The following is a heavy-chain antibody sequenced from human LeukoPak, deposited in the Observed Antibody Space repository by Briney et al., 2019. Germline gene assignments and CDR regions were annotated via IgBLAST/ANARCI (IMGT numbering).Heavy chain of an antibody. V-gene: IGHV3-33*01. CDR1: GFTFSSYG. J-gene: IGHJ6*04. D-gene: IGHD2-2*01. CDR3: ASEAAIWGKVPRRSMDV. CDR2: IWYDGSNK. Sequence: GGSLRLSCAASGFTFSSYGMHWVRQAPGKGLEWVAVIWYDGSNKYYADSVKGRFTISRDNSKNTLYLQMNRLRAEDTAVYYCASEAAIWGKVPRRSMDVWGRGTTVTVSS.